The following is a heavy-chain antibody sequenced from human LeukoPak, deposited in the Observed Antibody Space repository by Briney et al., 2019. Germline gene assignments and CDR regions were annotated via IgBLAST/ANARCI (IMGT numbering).Heavy chain of an antibody. Sequence: PSETLSLTCSVSGDSISTSSSYWGWIRQPPGKGLEWIGSIYYSGSTYYNTSLKSRVTISVDTSKNQFSLKLSSVTAADTAVYCCARGIFSGWFAFDIWGQGTMVTVSS. J-gene: IGHJ3*02. V-gene: IGHV4-39*07. CDR3: ARGIFSGWFAFDI. D-gene: IGHD6-19*01. CDR2: IYYSGST. CDR1: GDSISTSSSY.